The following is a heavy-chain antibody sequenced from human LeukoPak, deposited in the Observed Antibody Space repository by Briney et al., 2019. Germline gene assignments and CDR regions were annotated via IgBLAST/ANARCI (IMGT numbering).Heavy chain of an antibody. CDR2: ISGSGAST. D-gene: IGHD4-17*01. Sequence: GGSLRLSCAASGFTFDSFAMSWVRQAPGKGLEWLSAISGSGASTYYGDSVKGRFTISRDNSRDTLYLQMDSLRAEDTAVYYCAKRPTTVTTFGRDYWGQGTLVTVSS. J-gene: IGHJ4*02. CDR3: AKRPTTVTTFGRDY. V-gene: IGHV3-23*01. CDR1: GFTFDSFA.